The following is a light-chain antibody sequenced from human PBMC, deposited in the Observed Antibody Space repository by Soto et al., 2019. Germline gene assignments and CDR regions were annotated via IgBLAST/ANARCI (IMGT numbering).Light chain of an antibody. CDR3: QQANSFPS. CDR1: QDISTW. Sequence: DIQMTQSPSSVSASVGDRVTITCRASQDISTWLAWYHQKPGKAPKLLIYGASTLQSGVPSRFSGSGSGTDFTLTIDSLQPEDFATYYCQQANSFPSFGGGTKVEIK. V-gene: IGKV1-12*02. J-gene: IGKJ4*01. CDR2: GAS.